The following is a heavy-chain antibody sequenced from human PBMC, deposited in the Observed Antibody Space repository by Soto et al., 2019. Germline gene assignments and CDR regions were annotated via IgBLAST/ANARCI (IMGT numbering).Heavy chain of an antibody. V-gene: IGHV2-5*02. J-gene: IGHJ5*02. Sequence: QITLKESGPTLVKPTQTLTLTCAFSGFSLSTSEVGVGWIRQPPGKALEWLALIYWDDDKRYNPSLMSRLTITKDTSXNEVVLRXTXXXXXXXAXXXXAXXXXXXXXXXXXXXXXWGQGTLVTVSS. CDR2: IYWDDDK. CDR3: AXXXXXXXXXXXXXXXX. CDR1: GFSLSTSEVG. D-gene: IGHD2-21*01.